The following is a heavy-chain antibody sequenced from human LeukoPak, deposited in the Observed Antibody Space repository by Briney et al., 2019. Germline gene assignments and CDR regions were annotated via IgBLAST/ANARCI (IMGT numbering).Heavy chain of an antibody. CDR2: VFDSGST. J-gene: IGHJ6*03. CDR3: ARLYQQSKWKYYYYYMDV. D-gene: IGHD1-1*01. Sequence: PSETLSLTCSVSGASLSTNYWSWIRQPPGRGLEWIGYVFDSGSTNYNPSLKSRVTISVDTSTKQFSLRLSSVTAADTAVYYCARLYQQSKWKYYYYYMDVWGKGTAVTVSS. V-gene: IGHV4-59*01. CDR1: GASLSTNY.